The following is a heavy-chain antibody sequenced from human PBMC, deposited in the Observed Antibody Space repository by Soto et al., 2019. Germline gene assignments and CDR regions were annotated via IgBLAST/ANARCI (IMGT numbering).Heavy chain of an antibody. D-gene: IGHD1-26*01. J-gene: IGHJ4*02. CDR1: DGPFSVYY. V-gene: IGHV4-34*01. CDR2: IHQTGDT. Sequence: KPSETLCVTCAFYDGPFSVYYWTWIGQPPGKGLEWIGEIHQTGDTNYNPSLKNRVTLSVDTSKNQFSLNLHSVTAADTAVYYCARALLINRGSYYDYWGQGTMVTVSS. CDR3: ARALLINRGSYYDY.